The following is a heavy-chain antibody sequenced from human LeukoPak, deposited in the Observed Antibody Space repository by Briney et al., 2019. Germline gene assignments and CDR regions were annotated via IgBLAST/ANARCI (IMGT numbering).Heavy chain of an antibody. Sequence: GGSLRLSCAASGFTVSGNYMSWVRQAPGKGLEWLSVIHRGGSTYYADSVKGRFTISRDSSKNTVFLQVDSLRAEDTAVYYCARDPGYGLGVDYGDYWGQGTLVTVSS. CDR2: IHRGGST. D-gene: IGHD3-10*01. CDR3: ARDPGYGLGVDYGDY. J-gene: IGHJ4*02. V-gene: IGHV3-66*01. CDR1: GFTVSGNY.